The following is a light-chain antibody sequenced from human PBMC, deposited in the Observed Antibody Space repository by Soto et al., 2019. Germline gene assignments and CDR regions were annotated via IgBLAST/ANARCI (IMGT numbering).Light chain of an antibody. V-gene: IGLV2-14*01. Sequence: QSALTQPASVSGSPGQSITISCTGTSSGIRDYYYVSWYQQLPGNAPKLIMYEVSNRPSGISNRFSGSKSGNTASLPISGLQAEDEADYYCSSKSPDFFGTGTKLTVL. CDR2: EVS. CDR1: SSGIRDYYY. J-gene: IGLJ1*01. CDR3: SSKSPDF.